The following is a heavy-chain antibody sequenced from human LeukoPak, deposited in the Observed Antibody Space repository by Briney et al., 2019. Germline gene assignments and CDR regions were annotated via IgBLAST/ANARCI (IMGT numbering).Heavy chain of an antibody. CDR2: IKQDGREK. CDR3: ARSGYQRDYFDY. V-gene: IGHV3-7*01. CDR1: GFTFSSYW. J-gene: IGHJ4*02. Sequence: GGSLRLSCAASGFTFSSYWMSWVRQAPGKGLEWVANIKQDGREKYYVDSVKGRFTISRDNAKNSLYQQMNSLRAEDTAVYYCARSGYQRDYFDYWGQGTLVTVSS. D-gene: IGHD5-12*01.